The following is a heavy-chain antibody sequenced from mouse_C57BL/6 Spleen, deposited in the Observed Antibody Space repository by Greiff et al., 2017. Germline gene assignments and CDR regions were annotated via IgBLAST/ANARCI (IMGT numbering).Heavy chain of an antibody. D-gene: IGHD2-3*01. CDR1: GYTFTDYN. Sequence: EVQLQQSGPELVKPGASVKMSCKASGYTFTDYNMHWVKQSHGKSLEWIGYINPNNGGTSYNQKVKGKATLTVNKSSSTAYMELRSLTSEESAVYYCARAIDGYYGGVAYWGQGTLVTVSA. CDR2: INPNNGGT. CDR3: ARAIDGYYGGVAY. J-gene: IGHJ3*01. V-gene: IGHV1-22*01.